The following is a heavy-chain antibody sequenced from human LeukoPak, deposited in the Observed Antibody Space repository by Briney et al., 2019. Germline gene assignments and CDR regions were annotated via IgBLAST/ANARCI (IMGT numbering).Heavy chain of an antibody. CDR3: ARTDIVVVPAAIINYYYYYMDV. CDR1: GYTFTGYY. CDR2: INPNSGGT. D-gene: IGHD2-2*01. Sequence: GASVKVSCKASGYTFTGYYMHWVRQAPGQGLEWMGWINPNSGGTNYAQKFQGRVTMTRDTSISTAYMELSRLRSDDTAVYYRARTDIVVVPAAIINYYYYYMDVWGKGTTVTISS. V-gene: IGHV1-2*02. J-gene: IGHJ6*03.